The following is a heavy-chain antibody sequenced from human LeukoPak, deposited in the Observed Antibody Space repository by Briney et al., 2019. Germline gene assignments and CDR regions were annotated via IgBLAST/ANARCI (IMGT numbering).Heavy chain of an antibody. D-gene: IGHD1-26*01. CDR1: GASITSSPYY. V-gene: IGHV4-39*07. J-gene: IGHJ5*02. CDR2: IYYSGST. Sequence: PSETLSLTCSVSGASITSSPYYWAWIRQPPGEGLEWIGIIYYSGSTFYSPSLESRVTISIESSKNHFSLKLTSVTAVDTAVYYCARGAAGWFDPWGQGALVTVSS. CDR3: ARGAAGWFDP.